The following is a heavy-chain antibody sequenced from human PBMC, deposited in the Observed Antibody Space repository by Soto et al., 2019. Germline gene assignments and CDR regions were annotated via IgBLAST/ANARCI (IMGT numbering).Heavy chain of an antibody. Sequence: GESLKISSKGSGYSFTSYWIGWVRLMPGKGMEWMGIIYPVDSDTRYSPSFQGQVTLSADKSINTSFLQWASLRASDTAIYYCERLNFGVVTSFNWFDPWGPRTLVTVYS. J-gene: IGHJ5*02. V-gene: IGHV5-51*01. D-gene: IGHD3-3*01. CDR3: ERLNFGVVTSFNWFDP. CDR1: GYSFTSYW. CDR2: IYPVDSDT.